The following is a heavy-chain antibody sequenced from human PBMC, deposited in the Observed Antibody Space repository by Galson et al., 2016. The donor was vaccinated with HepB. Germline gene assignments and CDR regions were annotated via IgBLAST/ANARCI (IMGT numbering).Heavy chain of an antibody. CDR2: INNSSTYI. CDR3: ARESSGYDYDFDH. Sequence: SLRLSCAASGFTFSRYTMNWVRRAPGKGLEWVSSINNSSTYIYYADSMKGRFTISRDNAKKSLYLQMSSLRADDTAIYYCARESSGYDYDFDHWGQGAMVTVSS. D-gene: IGHD3-22*01. CDR1: GFTFSRYT. J-gene: IGHJ4*01. V-gene: IGHV3-21*01.